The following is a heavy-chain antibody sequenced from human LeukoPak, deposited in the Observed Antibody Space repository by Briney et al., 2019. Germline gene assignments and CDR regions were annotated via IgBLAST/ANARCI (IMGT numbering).Heavy chain of an antibody. Sequence: AASVKVSCKVPGYTLTELSMHWVRQAPGKGLEWMGNFDPKGGETIYTQKFQGRVSMTEDTSSDTAYMELSSLRSDDTAVYYCATDFPPTSILTVWGQGTLVTVSS. D-gene: IGHD2-2*02. J-gene: IGHJ4*02. CDR2: FDPKGGET. V-gene: IGHV1-24*01. CDR3: ATDFPPTSILTV. CDR1: GYTLTELS.